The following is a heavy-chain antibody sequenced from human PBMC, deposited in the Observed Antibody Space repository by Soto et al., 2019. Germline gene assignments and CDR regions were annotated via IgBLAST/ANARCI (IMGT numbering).Heavy chain of an antibody. Sequence: QVQLVQSGDEMRKPGASVKVSCQASGYTFSNYGITWVRQAPGQRLEWMGWISAHNGNSKYAQSLQGRLTLTTDTSTSTAYMELRSLRSDDTAVYYCARDWYFYGSGSPNHMDVWGKGTTVSVSS. D-gene: IGHD3-10*01. V-gene: IGHV1-18*01. CDR2: ISAHNGNS. CDR1: GYTFSNYG. J-gene: IGHJ6*03. CDR3: ARDWYFYGSGSPNHMDV.